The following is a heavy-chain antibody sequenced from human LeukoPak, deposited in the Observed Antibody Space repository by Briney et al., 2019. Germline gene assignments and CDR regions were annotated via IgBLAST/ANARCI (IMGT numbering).Heavy chain of an antibody. V-gene: IGHV1-2*02. Sequence: ASVKVSCKASGYTFTGYYMHWVRQAPGQGLEWMGWINPNSGGTNYAQKFQGRVTMTRDTSISTAYMELSRLRSDDTAVYYCARASHIVVVTASKMYNWFDPWGQGTLVTVSS. D-gene: IGHD2-21*02. J-gene: IGHJ5*02. CDR1: GYTFTGYY. CDR3: ARASHIVVVTASKMYNWFDP. CDR2: INPNSGGT.